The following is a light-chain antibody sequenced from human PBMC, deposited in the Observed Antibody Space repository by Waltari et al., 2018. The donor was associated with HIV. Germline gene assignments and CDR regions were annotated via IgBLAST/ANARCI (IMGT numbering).Light chain of an antibody. CDR3: QKYKSYSGT. CDR2: KAS. Sequence: PMTQSPSTLSASVGDRVTIACRASASISSWLAWYQQKPGKAPKLLIYKASSLESGVPSMCSGSGSGTEVTLTVNRLKPDDFATYDCQKYKSYSGTFGPGTTVEIK. CDR1: ASISSW. J-gene: IGKJ1*01. V-gene: IGKV1-5*03.